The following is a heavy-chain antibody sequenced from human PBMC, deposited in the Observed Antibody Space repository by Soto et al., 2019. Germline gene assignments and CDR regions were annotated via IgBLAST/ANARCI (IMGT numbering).Heavy chain of an antibody. V-gene: IGHV3-9*01. D-gene: IGHD3-10*01. CDR3: ARGSGSFYYYFDY. CDR1: GFTFDDYA. J-gene: IGHJ4*02. Sequence: GGSLRLSCAASGFTFDDYAMHWVRQAPGKGLERVSGISWNSGSIGYADSVKGRFTISRDNAKNSLYLQMNSLRAEDTALYYCARGSGSFYYYFDYWGQGTLVTVSS. CDR2: ISWNSGSI.